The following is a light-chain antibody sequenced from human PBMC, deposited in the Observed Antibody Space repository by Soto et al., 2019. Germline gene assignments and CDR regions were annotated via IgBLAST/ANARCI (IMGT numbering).Light chain of an antibody. CDR1: QSISSW. V-gene: IGKV1-5*03. CDR2: KAS. CDR3: QQYNSYLWT. Sequence: DIKMTQSPSTLSASVGDRVTITCRASQSISSWLAWYQQKPGKAPKLLIYKASSLESGVPSRFSGSGSGTEFTLTISSLQPDDFATYYCQQYNSYLWTFGQGTKV. J-gene: IGKJ1*01.